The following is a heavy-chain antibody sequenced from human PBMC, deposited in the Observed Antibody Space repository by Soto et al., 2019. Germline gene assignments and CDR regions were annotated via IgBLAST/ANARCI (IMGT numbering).Heavy chain of an antibody. CDR2: IIPIFGTA. V-gene: IGHV1-69*13. CDR1: GGTFSSYA. CDR3: ATHPRETSSSSTYFDY. D-gene: IGHD6-6*01. Sequence: GSSVKVSCKASGGTFSSYAISWVRQAPGQGLEWMGGIIPIFGTANYAQKFQGRVTITADESTSTAYMELSSLRSEDTAVYYCATHPRETSSSSTYFDYWGQGTLVTVSS. J-gene: IGHJ4*02.